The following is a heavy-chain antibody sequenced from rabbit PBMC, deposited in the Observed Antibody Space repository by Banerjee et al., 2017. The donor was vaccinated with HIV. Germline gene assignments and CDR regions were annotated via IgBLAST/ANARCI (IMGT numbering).Heavy chain of an antibody. CDR3: ARSLYGGVGCVPYYFNL. CDR1: GFSFSSSYW. J-gene: IGHJ4*01. V-gene: IGHV1S45*01. Sequence: QEQLEESGGDLVKPEGSLTLTCTASGFSFSSSYWICWVRQAPGKGLEWIACIATGSGDGTNYASWAKGRFTISKTSSTTVTLQMTSLTAADTATYFCARSLYGGVGCVPYYFNLWGQGTLVTVS. D-gene: IGHD2-1*01. CDR2: IATGSGDGT.